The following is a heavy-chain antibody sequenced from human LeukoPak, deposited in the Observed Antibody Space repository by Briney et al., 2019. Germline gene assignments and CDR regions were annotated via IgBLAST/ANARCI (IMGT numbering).Heavy chain of an antibody. D-gene: IGHD4-17*01. CDR1: GGSISSSSYY. CDR2: IYYSGST. CDR3: ARELRGDYFDY. Sequence: SETLSLTCTVSGGSISSSSYYWGWIRQPPGKGLEWIGSIYYSGSTYYNPCLKSRVTISVDTSKNQFSLKLSSVTAADTAVYYCARELRGDYFDYWGQGTLVTVSS. V-gene: IGHV4-39*07. J-gene: IGHJ4*02.